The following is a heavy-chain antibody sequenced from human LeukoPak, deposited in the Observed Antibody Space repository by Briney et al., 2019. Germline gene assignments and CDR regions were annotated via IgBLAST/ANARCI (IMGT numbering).Heavy chain of an antibody. Sequence: GGSLRLSCAASGFTFSSYAISWVRQAPGKGLEWVSAISGSGGSTYYADSVKGRFTISRDNSKNTLYLQMNSLRAEDTAVYYCAKDLARTRGSPGDYWGQGTLVTVSS. CDR1: GFTFSSYA. CDR3: AKDLARTRGSPGDY. D-gene: IGHD2-2*01. V-gene: IGHV3-23*01. CDR2: ISGSGGST. J-gene: IGHJ4*02.